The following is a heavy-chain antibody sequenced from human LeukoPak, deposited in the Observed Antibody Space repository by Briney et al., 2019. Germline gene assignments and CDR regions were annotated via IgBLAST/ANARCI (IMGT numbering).Heavy chain of an antibody. J-gene: IGHJ4*02. Sequence: SQTLSLTCAISGDSVSSTSAAWNWSRQSPSRGLEWLGRTYYRSKWYHDCADSVKSRIPINPDTSKNQFSLQLNPVTPEDTAVYFCARGDLVGATTGFDYWGQGTLVTVSS. CDR1: GDSVSSTSAA. CDR3: ARGDLVGATTGFDY. CDR2: TYYRSKWYH. V-gene: IGHV6-1*01. D-gene: IGHD1-26*01.